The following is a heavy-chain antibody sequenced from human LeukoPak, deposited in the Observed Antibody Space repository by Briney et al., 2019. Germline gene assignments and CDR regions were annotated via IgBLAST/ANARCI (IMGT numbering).Heavy chain of an antibody. J-gene: IGHJ4*02. CDR1: GGSFIGYY. CDR2: INHSGST. Sequence: SATLSLPCAVYGGSFIGYYWSWIRQPPGKGLEWIGEINHSGSTNYNPSLKSRVTISVDTSKNQFSLKLSSVTAADTAVYYCARGLWVDYYSFDYWGQGTLVTVSS. V-gene: IGHV4-34*01. D-gene: IGHD2-21*02. CDR3: ARGLWVDYYSFDY.